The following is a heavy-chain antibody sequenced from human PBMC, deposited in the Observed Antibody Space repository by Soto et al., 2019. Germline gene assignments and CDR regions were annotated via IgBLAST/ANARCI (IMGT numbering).Heavy chain of an antibody. CDR3: AKSWGVGVIRYYYGMDV. Sequence: QVQLVESGGGVVQPGRSLRLSCAASGFTFNSFGMHWVRQAPGKGLEWVAVISYDGNNKYSADSVKGRFTISRDNSKNTLYVQMNSLRAEDTAVYYCAKSWGVGVIRYYYGMDVWRQGTTVTVSS. CDR1: GFTFNSFG. D-gene: IGHD1-26*01. J-gene: IGHJ6*02. V-gene: IGHV3-30*18. CDR2: ISYDGNNK.